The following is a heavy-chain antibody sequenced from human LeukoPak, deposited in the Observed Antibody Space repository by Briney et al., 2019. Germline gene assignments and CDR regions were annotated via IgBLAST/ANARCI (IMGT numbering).Heavy chain of an antibody. J-gene: IGHJ6*04. CDR2: IYYSGST. CDR3: ARDGYSQLLDLGGMDV. CDR1: GGSISSGGYY. V-gene: IGHV4-31*03. Sequence: KSSQTLSLTCTVSGGSISSGGYYWSWIRQHPGKGLEWIGYIYYSGSTYYNPSLKSRVTISVDTSKNQFSLKLSSVSAADTAVYYCARDGYSQLLDLGGMDVWGKGTTVTVSS. D-gene: IGHD2-2*02.